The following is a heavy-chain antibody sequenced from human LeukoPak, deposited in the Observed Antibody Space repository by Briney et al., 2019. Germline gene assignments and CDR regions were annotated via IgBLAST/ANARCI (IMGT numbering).Heavy chain of an antibody. Sequence: ASVKVSCKASGYTFIDYYVNWVRQAPGQGLEWRGWINPNSGGTNYAQKFQGRVTMTRDTSISTVYMELTSLTSDDTAVYYCAKWGGVQFDPWGQGTLVTVSS. D-gene: IGHD2-8*01. V-gene: IGHV1-2*02. CDR1: GYTFIDYY. J-gene: IGHJ5*02. CDR2: INPNSGGT. CDR3: AKWGGVQFDP.